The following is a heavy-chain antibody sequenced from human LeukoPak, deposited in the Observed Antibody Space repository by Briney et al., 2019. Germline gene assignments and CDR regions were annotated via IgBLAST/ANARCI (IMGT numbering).Heavy chain of an antibody. V-gene: IGHV3-30*18. CDR3: AKDGVYGMDV. J-gene: IGHJ6*02. CDR1: GFTFSSYG. CDR2: ISYDGSNK. D-gene: IGHD3-16*01. Sequence: GRSLRLSCAASGFTFSSYGMHWVRQAPGKGLEWVAVISYDGSNKYYADSVKGRFTISRDNSKNTLYLQMNSLRAEGTAVYYCAKDGVYGMDVWGQGTTVTVSS.